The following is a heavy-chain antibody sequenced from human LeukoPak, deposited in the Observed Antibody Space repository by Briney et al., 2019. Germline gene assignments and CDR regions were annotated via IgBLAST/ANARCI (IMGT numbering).Heavy chain of an antibody. V-gene: IGHV3-23*01. Sequence: GGSLRLSCAASGFTFSSYAMSWVRQAPGKGLEWVSAIRGSGGSTYYADPVKGRFTISRDNSKNTLYLQMNSLRDEDTAVYYCAKDCPPPLYFDFWGGFPNSPFLDFDFWGRGTLVTVSS. CDR3: AKDCPPPLYFDFWGGFPNSPFLDFDF. CDR2: IRGSGGST. CDR1: GFTFSSYA. J-gene: IGHJ4*02. D-gene: IGHD3-3*01.